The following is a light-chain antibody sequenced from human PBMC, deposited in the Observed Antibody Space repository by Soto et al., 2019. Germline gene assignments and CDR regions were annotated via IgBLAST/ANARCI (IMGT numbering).Light chain of an antibody. CDR1: SSDIGGYNY. J-gene: IGLJ1*01. V-gene: IGLV2-14*01. Sequence: QSALTQPASVSGSPGQSITVSCTGTSSDIGGYNYVSWYQQHPGKAPKLMIYEVSNRPSGVSTRFSGSKSGNTASLTISGLQAEDEADYYCGSYTISSTLVFGTGTKLPS. CDR3: GSYTISSTLV. CDR2: EVS.